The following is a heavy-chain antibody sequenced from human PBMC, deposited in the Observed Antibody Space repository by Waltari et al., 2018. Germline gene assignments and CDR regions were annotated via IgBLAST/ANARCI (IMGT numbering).Heavy chain of an antibody. D-gene: IGHD3-22*01. V-gene: IGHV3-53*01. Sequence: EVQLVESGGGLIQPGGSLRLSCAASGFTVSSNYMSWVRQAPGKGLEWVSVIYSGGSTYYADSVKGRFTISRDNSKNTLYLQMNSLRAEDTAVYYCARRDRMIVVVTAFDYWGQGTLVTVSS. CDR3: ARRDRMIVVVTAFDY. CDR2: IYSGGST. CDR1: GFTVSSNY. J-gene: IGHJ4*02.